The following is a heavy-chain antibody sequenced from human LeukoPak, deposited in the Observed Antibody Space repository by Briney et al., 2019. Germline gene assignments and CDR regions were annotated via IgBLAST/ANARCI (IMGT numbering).Heavy chain of an antibody. D-gene: IGHD4-17*01. CDR2: ISASYGNT. V-gene: IGHV1-18*01. CDR1: GYTFTNYG. Sequence: GASVKVSCKASGYTFTNYGITWVRQAPGQGLEWMGWISASYGNTHYAQKLQGRVTMTTDTSTNTVYMELRSLRSDDTAVYYCARERPTDNAFDVWGQGATVTVSS. J-gene: IGHJ3*01. CDR3: ARERPTDNAFDV.